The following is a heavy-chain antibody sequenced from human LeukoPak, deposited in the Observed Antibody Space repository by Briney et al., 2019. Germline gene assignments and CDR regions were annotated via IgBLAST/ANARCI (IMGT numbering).Heavy chain of an antibody. CDR1: GFTFSSYS. CDR3: ARARYDFWSGYSCYFDY. CDR2: ISSSSSYI. D-gene: IGHD3-3*01. J-gene: IGHJ4*02. V-gene: IGHV3-21*01. Sequence: GGSLRLSCAASGFTFSSYSMNWVRQAPGKGLEWVSSISSSSSYIYYADSVKGRFTISRDNAKNSLYLQMNSLRAEDTAVYYCARARYDFWSGYSCYFDYWGQGTLVTVSS.